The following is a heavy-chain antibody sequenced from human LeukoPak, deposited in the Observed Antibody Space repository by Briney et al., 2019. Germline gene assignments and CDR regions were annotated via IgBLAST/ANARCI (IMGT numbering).Heavy chain of an antibody. CDR2: IYYSGST. CDR3: ARDFAVTTAYYYGVDV. J-gene: IGHJ6*02. Sequence: SETLSLTCTVSGGSISSYYWSWIRQPLGKGLEWIGYIYYSGSTDYNPSLRSRVTISVDTPKNQFSLKLSSVTAADTAVYYCARDFAVTTAYYYGVDVWGQGITVTVSS. D-gene: IGHD4-17*01. CDR1: GGSISSYY. V-gene: IGHV4-59*01.